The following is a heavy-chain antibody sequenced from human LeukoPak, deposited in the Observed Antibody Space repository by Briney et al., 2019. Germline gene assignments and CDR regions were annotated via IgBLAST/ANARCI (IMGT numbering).Heavy chain of an antibody. CDR2: INSDGSST. CDR1: GFTFSGYW. CDR3: ARDFNHNYYDSSGYYGDD. J-gene: IGHJ4*02. Sequence: GGSLRLSCAASGFTFSGYWMHWVRHAPGKGLVWVSRINSDGSSTSYADSVKGRFTISRDNAKNTLYLQMNSLRAEDTAVYYCARDFNHNYYDSSGYYGDDWGQGTLVTVSS. D-gene: IGHD3-22*01. V-gene: IGHV3-74*01.